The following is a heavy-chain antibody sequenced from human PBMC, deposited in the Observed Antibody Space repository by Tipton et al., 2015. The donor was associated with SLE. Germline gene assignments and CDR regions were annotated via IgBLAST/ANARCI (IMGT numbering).Heavy chain of an antibody. D-gene: IGHD3-22*01. CDR2: IKQDGSEK. CDR3: ARVKVGGNWFVP. Sequence: SLRLSCAASGFTFSSYWMSWVRQAPGKGLEWVANIKQDGSEKYYGDSVKGRFTISSANAKNSLYLQRNNLRAEDSAVYYCARVKVGGNWFVPWGQGTLVTVSS. J-gene: IGHJ5*02. CDR1: GFTFSSYW. V-gene: IGHV3-7*01.